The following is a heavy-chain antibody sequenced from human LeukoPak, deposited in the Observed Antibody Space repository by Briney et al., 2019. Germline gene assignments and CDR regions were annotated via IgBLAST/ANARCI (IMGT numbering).Heavy chain of an antibody. CDR2: LYLTANA. CDR1: GASISSNNYR. CDR3: VSRYCTTSNHHLLGDS. D-gene: IGHD2-8*01. Sequence: SETLSLTCTVSGASISSNNYRWGCIRQAPGQGLESLVSLYLTANACYNPSLPGPLSMSVDTSKNQISLKLASVIAGLTAVYLCVSRYCTTSNHHLLGDSWGQGTLVTVSS. V-gene: IGHV4-39*01. J-gene: IGHJ4*02.